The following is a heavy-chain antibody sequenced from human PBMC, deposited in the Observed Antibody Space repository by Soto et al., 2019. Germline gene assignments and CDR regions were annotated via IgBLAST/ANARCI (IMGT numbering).Heavy chain of an antibody. Sequence: GGSLRLSCAASGFTFSSYGMHWVRQAPGKGLEWVAVIWYDGSNKYYADSVKGRFTISRDNSKNTLYLQMNSLRAEDTAVYYCARERWGSSWYSFYYYYGMDFWRQGTTVTVSS. V-gene: IGHV3-33*01. CDR3: ARERWGSSWYSFYYYYGMDF. D-gene: IGHD6-13*01. J-gene: IGHJ6*02. CDR2: IWYDGSNK. CDR1: GFTFSSYG.